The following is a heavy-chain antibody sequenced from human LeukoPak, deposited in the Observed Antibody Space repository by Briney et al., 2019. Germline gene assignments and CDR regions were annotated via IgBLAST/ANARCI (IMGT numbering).Heavy chain of an antibody. CDR1: GFTFSSYA. V-gene: IGHV3-23*01. D-gene: IGHD2-2*01. CDR2: ISDSGGTT. J-gene: IGHJ6*02. CDR3: ARGGYDIVVVPAAPDYYYYYGMDV. Sequence: PGGSLRLSCAASGFTFSSYAMSWVRQAPGKGLEWVSAISDSGGTTYYADSVKGRFTISRDNSKNTLYLQVNSLRAEDTAVYYCARGGYDIVVVPAAPDYYYYYGMDVWGQGTTVTVSS.